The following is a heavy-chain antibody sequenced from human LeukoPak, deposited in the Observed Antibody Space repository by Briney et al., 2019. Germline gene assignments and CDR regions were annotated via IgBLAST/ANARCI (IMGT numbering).Heavy chain of an antibody. V-gene: IGHV3-30-3*01. CDR1: GFPFSSFA. J-gene: IGHJ4*02. Sequence: GRSLRLSCAASGFPFSSFAMHWVRQAPGKGLQWVADISHDGGNKYYADSVKGRFTISRDNSRNTLFLQMNSLRTEDTAVYYCARPDGYNLLSEFDYWGQGTQVAVSS. CDR3: ARPDGYNLLSEFDY. CDR2: ISHDGGNK. D-gene: IGHD5-24*01.